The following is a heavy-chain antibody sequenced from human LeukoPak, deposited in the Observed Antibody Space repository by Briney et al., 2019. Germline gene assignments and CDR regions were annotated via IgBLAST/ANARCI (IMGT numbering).Heavy chain of an antibody. Sequence: GGSLRLSCAASGLTFNNTWMSWVRLAPGKGLEWVGRIKSETDGGTTEYAAPVKGRFTISRDDSENTLFLQMNSLKTEVTALYYCATTWSTRKCFDYWGRGTMVTVSS. CDR2: IKSETDGGTT. V-gene: IGHV3-15*01. J-gene: IGHJ4*02. D-gene: IGHD2-2*01. CDR1: GLTFNNTW. CDR3: ATTWSTRKCFDY.